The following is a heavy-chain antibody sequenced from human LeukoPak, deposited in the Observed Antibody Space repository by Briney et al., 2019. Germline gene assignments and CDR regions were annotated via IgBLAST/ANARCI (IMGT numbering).Heavy chain of an antibody. CDR2: IYISGNT. CDR3: ARDHMRGYIFMDV. Sequence: GGSLRLSCAASGFTLTTNYMTWVRQAPGKGLEWVSVIYISGNTYYTGSVKGRFNISRDNSKNPLYLQMNSLRPEDTAVYYCARDHMRGYIFMDVWGKGTTVTVSS. D-gene: IGHD3-3*01. CDR1: GFTLTTNY. J-gene: IGHJ6*03. V-gene: IGHV3-66*03.